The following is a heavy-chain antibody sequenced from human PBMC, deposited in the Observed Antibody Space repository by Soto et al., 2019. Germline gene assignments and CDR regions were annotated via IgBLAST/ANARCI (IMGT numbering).Heavy chain of an antibody. Sequence: PSATLSLTCTVSGGSISSYYWSWIRQPPGRGLEWIWYIYYSGSTNYNPSLKSRVTISVDTSKNQFSLNLSSVTAADTAVYYCARDFYGDHPGTRGDYYYYYMDVWGKGTTVTVSS. CDR2: IYYSGST. V-gene: IGHV4-59*01. CDR1: GGSISSYY. J-gene: IGHJ6*03. D-gene: IGHD4-17*01. CDR3: ARDFYGDHPGTRGDYYYYYMDV.